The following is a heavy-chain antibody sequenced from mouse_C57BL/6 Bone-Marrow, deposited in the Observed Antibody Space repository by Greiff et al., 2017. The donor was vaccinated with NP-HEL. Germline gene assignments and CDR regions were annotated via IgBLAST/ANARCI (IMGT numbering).Heavy chain of an antibody. CDR1: GYTFTGYW. D-gene: IGHD1-1*01. Sequence: VNVVESGAELMKPGASVKLSCKATGYTFTGYWIEWVKQRPGHGLEWIGEILPGSGSTNYNEKFKGKATFTADTSSNTAYMQLSSLTTEDSAICYCVQRVIAKYYFDYWGQGTTLTVSS. CDR3: VQRVIAKYYFDY. CDR2: ILPGSGST. J-gene: IGHJ2*01. V-gene: IGHV1-9*01.